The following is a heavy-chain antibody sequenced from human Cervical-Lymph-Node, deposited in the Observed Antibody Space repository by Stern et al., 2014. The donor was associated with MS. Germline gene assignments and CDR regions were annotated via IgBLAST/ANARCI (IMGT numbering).Heavy chain of an antibody. CDR2: IYGDDDK. CDR3: AHRQGIQPYFNN. D-gene: IGHD3-10*01. CDR1: GFSLTTITVG. J-gene: IGHJ4*02. V-gene: IGHV2-5*02. Sequence: QVTLKESGPTLVKPTQNLRLTCTFSGFSLTTITVGVGWIRQPPGKALEWLALIYGDDDKRYSPSLKNRLTITKDTSRNQVVLTMTNIDPVDTATYYCAHRQGIQPYFNNWGQGTLVTVSS.